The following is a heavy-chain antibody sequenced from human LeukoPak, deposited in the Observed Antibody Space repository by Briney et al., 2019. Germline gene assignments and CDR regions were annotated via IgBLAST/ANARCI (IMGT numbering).Heavy chain of an antibody. J-gene: IGHJ5*02. D-gene: IGHD3-10*01. V-gene: IGHV3-48*03. CDR3: ARAKYGSGSYYWFDP. Sequence: GGSLRLSCAASAFAFSTYEMNWARQAPGKGLEWVSYISSTGSTIKYADSVKGRFTMSRDNAKNSLYLQMNSLRAEDTAVYFCARAKYGSGSYYWFDPWGQGTLVTVSS. CDR2: ISSTGSTI. CDR1: AFAFSTYE.